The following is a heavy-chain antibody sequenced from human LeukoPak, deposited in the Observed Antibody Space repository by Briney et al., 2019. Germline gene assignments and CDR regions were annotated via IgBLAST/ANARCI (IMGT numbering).Heavy chain of an antibody. Sequence: GGSLRLSXAASGFTFSSYAMSWVCQAPGKGLEWVSAISGSGGSTYYADSVKGRFTISRDNSKNTLYLQMNSLRAEDTAVYYCAKDRRQLGPSPTWGQGTLVTVSS. CDR2: ISGSGGST. CDR3: AKDRRQLGPSPT. J-gene: IGHJ5*02. D-gene: IGHD6-6*01. CDR1: GFTFSSYA. V-gene: IGHV3-23*01.